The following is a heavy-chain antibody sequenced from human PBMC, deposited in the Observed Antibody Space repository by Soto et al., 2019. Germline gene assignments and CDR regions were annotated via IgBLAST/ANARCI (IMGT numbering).Heavy chain of an antibody. CDR1: GLTFSNAW. CDR3: ATGPGYGGSAPLDY. V-gene: IGHV3-15*07. Sequence: EVQLVESGGGLVKPGGSLRLSCVASGLTFSNAWMNWVRQVPGKGLEWVGRIRSHTDGGTTDYTAPVNGRFSISRDDSINTLYLEMNSLKTKATAVYYCATGPGYGGSAPLDYGGQGTLCTVAS. D-gene: IGHD5-12*01. J-gene: IGHJ4*02. CDR2: IRSHTDGGTT.